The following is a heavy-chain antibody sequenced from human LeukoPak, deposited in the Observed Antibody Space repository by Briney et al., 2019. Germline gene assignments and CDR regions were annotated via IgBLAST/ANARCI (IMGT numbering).Heavy chain of an antibody. CDR2: INANGGST. CDR1: GFTFSDSV. V-gene: IGHV3-64*02. D-gene: IGHD3-10*01. CDR3: ARVDGSNYPN. J-gene: IGHJ4*02. Sequence: GGSLRLSCAASGFTFSDSVMHWVRQAPGTALEYVSAINANGGSTFYADSVKGRFTISRDNSRNTLYLQTGSLRADGMAVYYCARVDGSNYPNWGQGTLVTVSS.